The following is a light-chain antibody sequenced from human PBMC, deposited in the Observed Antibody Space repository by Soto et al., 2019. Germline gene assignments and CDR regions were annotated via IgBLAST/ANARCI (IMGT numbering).Light chain of an antibody. CDR1: QSVSSSY. J-gene: IGKJ5*01. Sequence: EIVLTQSAGTLSLSPGERTTLSCRASQSVSSSYLTWYQQNPGQAPRLLLYGASSRATGIPDRFSGSGSGTDLTLTISRLEPEDFAVYYCQQYGSSPITFGQWKRLEIK. CDR2: GAS. CDR3: QQYGSSPIT. V-gene: IGKV3-20*01.